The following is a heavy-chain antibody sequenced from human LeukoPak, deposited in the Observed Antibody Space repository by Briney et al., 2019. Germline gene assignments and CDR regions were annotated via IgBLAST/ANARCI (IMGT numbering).Heavy chain of an antibody. CDR3: ARRSSTSYYYYYMDV. D-gene: IGHD2-2*01. CDR2: IYPGDSDT. J-gene: IGHJ6*03. V-gene: IGHV5-51*01. Sequence: GESLKISCKGSGYSFTSYWIGRVRQMPGKGLEWMGIIYPGDSDTRYSPSFQGQVTISADKSISTAYLQWSSLKASDTAMYYCARRSSTSYYYYYMDVWGKGTTVTVSS. CDR1: GYSFTSYW.